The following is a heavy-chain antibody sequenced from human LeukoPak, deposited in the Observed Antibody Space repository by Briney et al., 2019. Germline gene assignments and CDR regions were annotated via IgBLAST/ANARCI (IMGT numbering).Heavy chain of an antibody. Sequence: ASVKVSCKVSGYTLTELSMHWVRQAPGKGLEWMGGFDPEDGETIYAQKFQGRVTMTEDTSTDTAYMELRSLRSDDTAVYYCASDKAGYSYGSPFDYWGQGTLVTVSS. CDR1: GYTLTELS. J-gene: IGHJ4*02. CDR3: ASDKAGYSYGSPFDY. D-gene: IGHD5-18*01. V-gene: IGHV1-24*01. CDR2: FDPEDGET.